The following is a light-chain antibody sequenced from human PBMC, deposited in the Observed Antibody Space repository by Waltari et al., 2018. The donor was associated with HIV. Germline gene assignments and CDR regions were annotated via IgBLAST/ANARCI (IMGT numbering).Light chain of an antibody. CDR3: CSYAGSNTFV. Sequence: QSALTQPRSVSGSPGQSVAISCTGTSNDVGGYDYVSWYQQHPGHAPNLMIFEVNKRPSGVPDRFSGSKSGNTASLTISGLQAEDEADYSCCSYAGSNTFVFGGGTKLTVL. V-gene: IGLV2-11*01. CDR2: EVN. CDR1: SNDVGGYDY. J-gene: IGLJ2*01.